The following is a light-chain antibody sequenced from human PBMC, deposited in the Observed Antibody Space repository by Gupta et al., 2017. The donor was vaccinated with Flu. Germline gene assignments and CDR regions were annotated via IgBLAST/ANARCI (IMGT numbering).Light chain of an antibody. V-gene: IGKV4-1*01. Sequence: GKSSQSVLYSSNNKNYLAWYQQKPGQPPKLLIYWASTRESGVPDRFSGSGSGTDSTLTISSLQAEDVAVYYCQQYYSTPYSFGQGTKLEIK. CDR1: QSVLYSSNNKNY. CDR2: WAS. CDR3: QQYYSTPYS. J-gene: IGKJ2*03.